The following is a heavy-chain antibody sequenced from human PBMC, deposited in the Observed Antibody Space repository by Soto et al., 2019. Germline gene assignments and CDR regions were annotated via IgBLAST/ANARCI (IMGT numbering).Heavy chain of an antibody. D-gene: IGHD1-1*01. Sequence: GGSLRLSCKASGFTFSGYSMDWVRQAPGKGLEWIAYISGGGVPVYYADSVKGRFTISRDNAKNSLYLQMNHLGDEDTAIYYCVRGRANYYFDFWGQGALVTVSS. CDR2: ISGGGVPV. J-gene: IGHJ4*02. CDR1: GFTFSGYS. V-gene: IGHV3-48*02. CDR3: VRGRANYYFDF.